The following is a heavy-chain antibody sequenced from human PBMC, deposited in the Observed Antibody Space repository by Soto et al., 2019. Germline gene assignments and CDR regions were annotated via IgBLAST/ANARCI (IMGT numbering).Heavy chain of an antibody. D-gene: IGHD6-13*01. J-gene: IGHJ4*02. V-gene: IGHV1-69*13. Sequence: GASVKLSCKASGGTFSSYAISWVRQAPGQGLEWMGGIIPIFGTANYAQKFQGRVTITADESTSTAYMELSSLRSEDTAVYYCARDLAAAKADYWGQGTLVTVSS. CDR1: GGTFSSYA. CDR3: ARDLAAAKADY. CDR2: IIPIFGTA.